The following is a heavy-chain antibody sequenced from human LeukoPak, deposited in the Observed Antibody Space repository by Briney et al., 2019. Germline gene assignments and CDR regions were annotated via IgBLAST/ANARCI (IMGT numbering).Heavy chain of an antibody. J-gene: IGHJ4*02. V-gene: IGHV3-33*01. CDR3: TRYNNDHFDS. D-gene: IGHD1-14*01. Sequence: PGRSLRLSCAGSGFTFGGYGMHWFRQTPGKGLEWVAVIAYDGSRAFYADSVKGRFTISRGNSKNTMSVQMDDLRAEDTAVYYCTRYNNDHFDSWGQGTLVTVSS. CDR2: IAYDGSRA. CDR1: GFTFGGYG.